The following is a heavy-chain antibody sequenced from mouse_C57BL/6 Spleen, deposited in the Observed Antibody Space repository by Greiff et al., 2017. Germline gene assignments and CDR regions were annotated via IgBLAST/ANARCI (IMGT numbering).Heavy chain of an antibody. J-gene: IGHJ3*01. CDR2: IYPGSGST. D-gene: IGHD1-1*01. CDR1: GYTFTSYW. V-gene: IGHV1-55*01. CDR3: ARSVCDDGPFAY. Sequence: QVQLQQPGAELVKPGASVKMSCKASGYTFTSYWITWVKQRPGQGLEWIGDIYPGSGSTNYNEKFKSKATLTVDTSSSTAYMQLSSLTSEDSAVYDCARSVCDDGPFAYWGQGTLVTVSA.